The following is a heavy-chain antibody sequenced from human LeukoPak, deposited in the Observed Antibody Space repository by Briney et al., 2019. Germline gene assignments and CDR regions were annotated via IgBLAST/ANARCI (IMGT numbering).Heavy chain of an antibody. D-gene: IGHD2-2*01. V-gene: IGHV4-61*02. CDR2: IYTSGST. Sequence: SETLSLTCTVSGGSISSGSYYWGWIRQPAGKGLEWIGRIYTSGSTNYNPSLKSRVTISVDTSKNQFSLKLSSVTAADPAVYYCARGGGYCSSTSCYGAFDIWGQGTMVTVSS. CDR3: ARGGGYCSSTSCYGAFDI. J-gene: IGHJ3*02. CDR1: GGSISSGSYY.